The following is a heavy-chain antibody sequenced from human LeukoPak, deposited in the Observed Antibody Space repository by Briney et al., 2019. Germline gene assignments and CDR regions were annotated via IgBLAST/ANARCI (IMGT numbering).Heavy chain of an antibody. D-gene: IGHD6-13*01. V-gene: IGHV4-34*01. J-gene: IGHJ6*03. CDR1: GGSFSGYY. Sequence: PSETLSLTCAVYGGSFSGYYWSWIRQPPGKGLERIGEINHSGSTNYNPSLKSRVTISVDTSKNQFSLKLSSVTAADTAVYYCARGRAAAGKNYYYYYYMDVWGKGTTVTVSS. CDR2: INHSGST. CDR3: ARGRAAAGKNYYYYYYMDV.